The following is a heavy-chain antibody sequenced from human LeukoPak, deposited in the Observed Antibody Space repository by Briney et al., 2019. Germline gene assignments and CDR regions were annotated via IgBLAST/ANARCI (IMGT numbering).Heavy chain of an antibody. V-gene: IGHV1-2*02. CDR2: INPNSGGT. CDR3: AREGQGYYDSSGYYYFDY. CDR1: GYTFTGYY. D-gene: IGHD3-22*01. Sequence: AASVKVSCKASGYTFTGYYIHWVRQAPGQGLEWMGWINPNSGGTNYAQNFQDRVTMTRDTSISTAYMGLSRLRSDDTAVYYCAREGQGYYDSSGYYYFDYWGQGTLVTVSS. J-gene: IGHJ4*02.